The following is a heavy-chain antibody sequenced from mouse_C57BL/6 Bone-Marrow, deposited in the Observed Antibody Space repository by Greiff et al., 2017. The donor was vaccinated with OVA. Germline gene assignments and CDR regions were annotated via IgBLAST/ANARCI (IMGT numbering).Heavy chain of an antibody. Sequence: VQLKESGGGLVKPGGSLKLSCAASGFTFSSYAMSWVRQTPEKRLEWVATISDGGSYTYYPDNVKGRFTISRDNAKNNLYLQMSHLKSEDTAMYYCARVGLGDYWGQGTTLTVSS. V-gene: IGHV5-4*01. D-gene: IGHD4-1*01. CDR1: GFTFSSYA. J-gene: IGHJ2*01. CDR3: ARVGLGDY. CDR2: ISDGGSYT.